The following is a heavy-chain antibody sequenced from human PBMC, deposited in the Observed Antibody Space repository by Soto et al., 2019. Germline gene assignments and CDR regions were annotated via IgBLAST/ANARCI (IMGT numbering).Heavy chain of an antibody. CDR3: ARESGGQPKAYYFEY. D-gene: IGHD1-26*01. CDR2: TYYRSKWYN. V-gene: IGHV6-1*01. CDR1: ADSVSSSSAA. J-gene: IGHJ4*02. Sequence: PSQTLSLTCAISADSVSSSSAAWHWIRQSPSRGLEWLGRTYYRSKWYNDYAVSVKSRITFNPDTSKNQFSLHLKSVTPEDTAVYCCARESGGQPKAYYFEYWGQGTLVT.